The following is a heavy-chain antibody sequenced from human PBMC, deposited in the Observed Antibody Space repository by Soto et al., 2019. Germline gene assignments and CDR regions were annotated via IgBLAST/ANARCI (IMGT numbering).Heavy chain of an antibody. Sequence: QVQLQQWGAGLLKPSETLSLTCAVDGGSFSGYYWSWIRQPPGKGLEWIGEINHSGSTNYNPSLKSRVTISVDTSKNQFSLKLSSVTAADTAVYYCARVPFLTGYYRGSHWFDPWGQGTLVTVSS. D-gene: IGHD3-9*01. J-gene: IGHJ5*02. CDR1: GGSFSGYY. CDR3: ARVPFLTGYYRGSHWFDP. CDR2: INHSGST. V-gene: IGHV4-34*01.